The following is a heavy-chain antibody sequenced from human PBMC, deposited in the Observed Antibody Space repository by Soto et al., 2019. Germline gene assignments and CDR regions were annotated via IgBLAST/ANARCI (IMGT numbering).Heavy chain of an antibody. Sequence: GGSLRLSCAASGFTVSSNYMSWVRQAPGKGLEWASVIYSGGSTYYADSVKGRFTISRDNSKNTLYLQMNSLRAEDTAVYYCAREGTTPGGFDPWGQGTLVTVSS. CDR3: AREGTTPGGFDP. J-gene: IGHJ5*02. D-gene: IGHD1-7*01. CDR1: GFTVSSNY. V-gene: IGHV3-66*01. CDR2: IYSGGST.